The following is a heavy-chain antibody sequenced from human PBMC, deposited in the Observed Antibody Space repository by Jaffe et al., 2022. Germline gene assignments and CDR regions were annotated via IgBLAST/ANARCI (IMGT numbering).Heavy chain of an antibody. V-gene: IGHV3-7*01. CDR3: ARDRGKNTGWFDP. Sequence: EVQLVESGGGLVQPGGSLRLSCAASGFTFSSYWMSWVRQAPGKGLEWVANIKQDGSEKYYVDSVKGRFTISRDNAKNSLYLQMNSLRAEDTAVYYCARDRGKNTGWFDPWGQGTLVTVSS. J-gene: IGHJ5*02. CDR2: IKQDGSEK. D-gene: IGHD3-10*01. CDR1: GFTFSSYW.